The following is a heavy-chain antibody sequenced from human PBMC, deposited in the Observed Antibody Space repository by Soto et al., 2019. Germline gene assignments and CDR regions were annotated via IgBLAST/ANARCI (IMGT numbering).Heavy chain of an antibody. CDR2: ISYDGSNK. Sequence: PGGSLRLSCAASGFTFSSYAMHWVRQAPGKGLEWVAVISYDGSNKYYADSVKGRFTISRDNSKNTLYLQMNSLRAEDTAVYYCARDRRSGVNYYYGMDVWGQGTTVTVSS. J-gene: IGHJ6*02. CDR3: ARDRRSGVNYYYGMDV. CDR1: GFTFSSYA. D-gene: IGHD3-10*01. V-gene: IGHV3-30-3*01.